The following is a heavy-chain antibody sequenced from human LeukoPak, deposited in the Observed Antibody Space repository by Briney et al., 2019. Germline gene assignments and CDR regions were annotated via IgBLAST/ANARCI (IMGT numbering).Heavy chain of an antibody. D-gene: IGHD4-17*01. CDR1: GFTFSSYS. Sequence: PGGSLRLSCAASGFTFSSYSMNWIRQAPGKGLEWVSSISSSTSYIYYADSVKGRFTISKDNAKDSLYLQMNSLRAEDTAVYYCARAGGSTVSHSDYWGQGTLVTVSS. J-gene: IGHJ4*02. V-gene: IGHV3-21*01. CDR2: ISSSTSYI. CDR3: ARAGGSTVSHSDY.